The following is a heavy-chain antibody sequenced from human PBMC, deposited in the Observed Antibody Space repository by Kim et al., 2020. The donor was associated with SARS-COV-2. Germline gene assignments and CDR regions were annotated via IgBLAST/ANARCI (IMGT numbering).Heavy chain of an antibody. V-gene: IGHV5-51*01. CDR1: GYSFTSYW. D-gene: IGHD6-6*01. J-gene: IGHJ6*02. CDR3: ARHKWDRYSSSSDYYYYYGMDV. CDR2: IYPGDSDT. Sequence: GESLKISCKGSGYSFTSYWIGWVRQMPGKGLEWMGIIYPGDSDTRYSPSFQGQVTISADKSISTAYLQWSSLKASDTAMYYCARHKWDRYSSSSDYYYYYGMDVWGQGTTVTVSS.